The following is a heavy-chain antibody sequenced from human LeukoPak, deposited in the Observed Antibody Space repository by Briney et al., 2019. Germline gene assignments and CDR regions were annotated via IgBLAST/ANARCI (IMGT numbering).Heavy chain of an antibody. CDR1: GFTFSSYA. Sequence: GRSLGLSCAASGFTFSSYAMHWVRQAPGKGLEWVAVISYDGSNKYYADSVKGRFTISRDNSKNTLYLQMNSLRAEDAAVYYCARDGRYDYVWGSYRSAFYYFGYWGQGTLVTVSS. J-gene: IGHJ4*02. V-gene: IGHV3-30*04. CDR2: ISYDGSNK. D-gene: IGHD3-16*02. CDR3: ARDGRYDYVWGSYRSAFYYFGY.